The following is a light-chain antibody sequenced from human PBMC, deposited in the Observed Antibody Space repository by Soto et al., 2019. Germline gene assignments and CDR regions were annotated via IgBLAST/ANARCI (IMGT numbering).Light chain of an antibody. J-gene: IGLJ2*01. CDR3: RSYASNRDVL. CDR2: DVN. Sequence: QSALTQPASVSVSPGQSITISCTGTSSDVGRYNFVSWYQHHLGKAPKLMIYDVNNRPSGVSNRFSGSKSGNTASLTISGLQAEDEADYYCRSYASNRDVLFGGGTKVTVL. CDR1: SSDVGRYNF. V-gene: IGLV2-14*03.